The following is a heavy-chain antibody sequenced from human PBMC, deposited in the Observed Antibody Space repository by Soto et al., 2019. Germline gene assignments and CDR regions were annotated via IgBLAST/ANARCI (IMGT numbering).Heavy chain of an antibody. CDR2: INPDNGNT. D-gene: IGHD2-15*01. V-gene: IGHV1-3*01. Sequence: ASVKVSCKASGYTLTRYTMNCVRQAPGQRLEWMGWINPDNGNTKSPQKFQDRVIITRDTSASTAYMDLSSLRSEDTAVYYCARGIATGQLDPWGQGTLVTVSS. CDR3: ARGIATGQLDP. CDR1: GYTLTRYT. J-gene: IGHJ5*02.